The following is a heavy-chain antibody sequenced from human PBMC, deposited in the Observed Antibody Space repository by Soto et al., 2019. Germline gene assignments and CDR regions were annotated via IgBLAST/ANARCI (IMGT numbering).Heavy chain of an antibody. CDR3: ARALYGYNFYYCDY. J-gene: IGHJ4*02. D-gene: IGHD5-18*01. CDR1: GFTFSSYG. Sequence: QVQLVESGGGVVQPGRSLRLSCAASGFTFSSYGMHWVRQAPGKGLEWVAVIWYDGSNKYYADSVKGRFTISRDNSKNTLYLQMNSLRAEDTAVYYCARALYGYNFYYCDYWGQGTLVTVSS. CDR2: IWYDGSNK. V-gene: IGHV3-33*01.